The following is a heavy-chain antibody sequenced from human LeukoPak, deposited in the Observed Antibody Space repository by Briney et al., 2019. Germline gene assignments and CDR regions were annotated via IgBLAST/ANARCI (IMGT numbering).Heavy chain of an antibody. CDR1: GGSFSGYY. V-gene: IGHV4-34*01. Sequence: SETLSLTCAVYGGSFSGYYWSWYRQPPGKGLEWIGTIYNSGSTYYNPSLNSRVTISVDTSKNQFSLKLSSVTAADTAVYYCARTGNTAVPPYFDYWGQGALVTASS. CDR2: IYNSGST. J-gene: IGHJ4*02. D-gene: IGHD3-10*01. CDR3: ARTGNTAVPPYFDY.